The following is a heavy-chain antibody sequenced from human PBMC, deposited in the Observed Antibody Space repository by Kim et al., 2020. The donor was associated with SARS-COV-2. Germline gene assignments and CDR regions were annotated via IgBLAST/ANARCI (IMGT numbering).Heavy chain of an antibody. CDR3: ARAAFEYQLLYPYYYYG. CDR1: GGSVSSGSYY. D-gene: IGHD2-2*02. Sequence: SETLSLTCTVSGGSVSSGSYYWSWIRQPPGKGLEWIGYIYYSGSTNYNPSLKSRVTISVDTSKNQFSLKLSSVTAADTAVYYCARAAFEYQLLYPYYYYG. V-gene: IGHV4-61*01. CDR2: IYYSGST. J-gene: IGHJ6*01.